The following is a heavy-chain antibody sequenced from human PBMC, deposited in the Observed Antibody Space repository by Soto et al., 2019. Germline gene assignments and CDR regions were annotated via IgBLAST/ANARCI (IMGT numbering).Heavy chain of an antibody. J-gene: IGHJ6*02. Sequence: SEPLSLRCPVPGSSISSSHWRPLRQPPGKELQYIAYIYYGESTNYNPSLKSRVTISDVTSTNQFSLTLSSVTAADTAVYYCARGWWEREGYVMDVWGRGTTVT. CDR2: IYYGEST. D-gene: IGHD1-26*01. V-gene: IGHV4-59*08. CDR1: GSSISSSH. CDR3: ARGWWEREGYVMDV.